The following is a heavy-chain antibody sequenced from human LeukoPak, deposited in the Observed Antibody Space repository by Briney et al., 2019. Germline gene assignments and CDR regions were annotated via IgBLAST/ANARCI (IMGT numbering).Heavy chain of an antibody. D-gene: IGHD2-8*02. CDR1: GFIFRSSW. CDR2: MSPEGSGT. V-gene: IGHV3-74*01. J-gene: IGHJ6*02. CDR3: TRVQAGRSGLMDV. Sequence: GGSLRLSCVPCGFIFRSSWMHWVRQARGKGRVWVSRMSPEGSGTIYADSVKGRFTISRDNSKNTLYLQMNSLRDEDAAVYHCTRVQAGRSGLMDVWGRGTTVTVSS.